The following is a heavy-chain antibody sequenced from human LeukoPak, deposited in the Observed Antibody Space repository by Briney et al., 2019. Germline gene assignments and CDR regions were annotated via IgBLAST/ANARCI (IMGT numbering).Heavy chain of an antibody. Sequence: PGGSLRLSCAASGFTFDDYAMHWVRQAPGKGLEWVSGISWNSGSIGYADSVKGRFTISRDNAKNSLYLQMNSLRAEDTALYYCAKAYYDYVWGSSTDYWGQGTLVTVSS. J-gene: IGHJ4*02. CDR3: AKAYYDYVWGSSTDY. CDR1: GFTFDDYA. CDR2: ISWNSGSI. V-gene: IGHV3-9*01. D-gene: IGHD3-16*01.